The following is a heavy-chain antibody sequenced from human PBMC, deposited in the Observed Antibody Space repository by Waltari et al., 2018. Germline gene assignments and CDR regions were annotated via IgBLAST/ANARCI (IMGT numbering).Heavy chain of an antibody. CDR2: INPSGGST. Sequence: QVQLVQSGAEVKKPGASVKVSCKASGYTFTSYYMHWVRQAPGQGLEWMGIINPSGGSTSYAQKFQGRVTMTRDTSTSTVYMELSSLRSEDTAVYYCARVPGNPVGVGDYFDYWGQGTLVTVSS. J-gene: IGHJ4*02. CDR3: ARVPGNPVGVGDYFDY. CDR1: GYTFTSYY. V-gene: IGHV1-46*01. D-gene: IGHD3-16*01.